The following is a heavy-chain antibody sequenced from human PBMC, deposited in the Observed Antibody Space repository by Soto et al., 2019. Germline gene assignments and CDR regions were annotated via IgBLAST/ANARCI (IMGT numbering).Heavy chain of an antibody. J-gene: IGHJ4*02. V-gene: IGHV2-5*02. CDR1: GFSLSSTRMA. CDR3: AHIVVAGLGYCFDY. D-gene: IGHD2-15*01. CDR2: IYWDDDK. Sequence: QITLKESGPTLVKPTQTLTLTCTFSGFSLSSTRMAVGWIRQPPGKALEWLALIYWDDDKRYSPFLRSRPTIPKDTSKNPGVLTLSNLDPADTARYYCAHIVVAGLGYCFDYWGQGTLVTVSS.